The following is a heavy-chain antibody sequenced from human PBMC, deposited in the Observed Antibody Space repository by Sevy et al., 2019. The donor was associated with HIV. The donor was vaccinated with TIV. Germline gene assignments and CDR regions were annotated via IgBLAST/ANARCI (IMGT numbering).Heavy chain of an antibody. CDR3: EREGCTKPHDF. V-gene: IGHV3-23*01. J-gene: IGHJ4*02. Sequence: GGSLRLSCAASGFTFSRYTMTWVRQAPGKGLEWVSTFCFGDGSMNYADSAKGRFTISRDNSKDTLYLQMNNLRAEDTAMYDCEREGCTKPHDFWGQGTLVTVSS. D-gene: IGHD2-8*01. CDR2: FCFGDGSM. CDR1: GFTFSRYT.